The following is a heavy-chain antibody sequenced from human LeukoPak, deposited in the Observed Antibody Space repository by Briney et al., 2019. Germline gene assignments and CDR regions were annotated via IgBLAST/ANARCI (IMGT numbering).Heavy chain of an antibody. J-gene: IGHJ6*03. D-gene: IGHD1-1*01. Sequence: GGSLRLSCAASGFTFDDYGMSWVRQAPGKGLEWVSGINWNGGSTGYADSVKGRFTISRDNAKNSLYLQMNSLRAEDTAVYYCARSKNWNEYYYYYMDVWGKGTTVTVSS. V-gene: IGHV3-20*04. CDR1: GFTFDDYG. CDR3: ARSKNWNEYYYYYMDV. CDR2: INWNGGST.